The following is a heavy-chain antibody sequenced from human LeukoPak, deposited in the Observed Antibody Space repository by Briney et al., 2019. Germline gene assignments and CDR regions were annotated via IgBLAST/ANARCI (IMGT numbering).Heavy chain of an antibody. CDR2: FSSSSNTI. D-gene: IGHD3-3*01. CDR3: ASLDFWSGKDYYYGMDV. CDR1: GFIFSSYS. Sequence: PGGSLRLSCAGSGFIFSSYSMNWVRQAPGKGLEWVSYFSSSSNTIYYTDSVKGRFTISRDNAKNSLFLHMTSLRAEDTAVYYCASLDFWSGKDYYYGMDVWGQGTTVTVSS. V-gene: IGHV3-48*04. J-gene: IGHJ6*02.